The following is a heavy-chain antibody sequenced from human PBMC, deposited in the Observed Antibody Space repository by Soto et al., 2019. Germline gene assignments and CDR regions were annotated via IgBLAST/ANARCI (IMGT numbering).Heavy chain of an antibody. CDR1: GYTFRSYS. Sequence: ASVKVSCKTSGYTFRSYSIHSVRQAPGHRPEWLGRINPASGGTNYAQKFQGWVTMTRDTSISTAYMELSRLRSDDTAVYYCARDGYYYGSGSYKENYYYMDVWGKGTTVTVSS. D-gene: IGHD3-10*01. V-gene: IGHV1-2*04. CDR2: INPASGGT. CDR3: ARDGYYYGSGSYKENYYYMDV. J-gene: IGHJ6*03.